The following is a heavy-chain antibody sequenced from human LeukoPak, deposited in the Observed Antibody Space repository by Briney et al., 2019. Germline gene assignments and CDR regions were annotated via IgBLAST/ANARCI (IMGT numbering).Heavy chain of an antibody. CDR1: GGSISSYY. CDR3: ARVAPRWLQSYFDY. J-gene: IGHJ4*02. Sequence: SETLSLTCTVSGGSISSYYWGWIRQPPGKGLEWIGYIYYSGSTNYNPSLKSRVTISVDTSKNQFSLKLSSVTAADTAVYYCARVAPRWLQSYFDYWGQGTLVTVSS. D-gene: IGHD5-24*01. CDR2: IYYSGST. V-gene: IGHV4-59*01.